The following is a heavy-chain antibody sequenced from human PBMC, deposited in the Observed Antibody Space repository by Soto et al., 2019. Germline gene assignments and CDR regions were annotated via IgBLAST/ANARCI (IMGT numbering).Heavy chain of an antibody. J-gene: IGHJ4*02. Sequence: PSETLSLTRTVSGGSISSSSYYWGWIRQPPGKGLEWIGSIYYSGSTYYNPSLKSRVTISVDTSKNQFSLKLSSVTAADTAVYYCARRANYYDSSGYPFDYWGQGTLVTVSS. CDR3: ARRANYYDSSGYPFDY. V-gene: IGHV4-39*01. D-gene: IGHD3-22*01. CDR2: IYYSGST. CDR1: GGSISSSSYY.